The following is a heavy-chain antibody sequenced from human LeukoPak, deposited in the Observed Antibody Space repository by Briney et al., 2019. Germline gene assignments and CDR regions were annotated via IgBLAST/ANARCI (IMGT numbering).Heavy chain of an antibody. CDR2: IYYSGST. V-gene: IGHV4-59*08. Sequence: PSETLSPTCTVSGGSISSYYWSWIRQPPGKGLEWIGYIYYSGSTNYNPSLKSRVTISVDTSKNQFSLKLSSVTAADTAVYYCARGATAMVRGDFDYWGQGTLVTVSS. CDR1: GGSISSYY. J-gene: IGHJ4*02. D-gene: IGHD5-18*01. CDR3: ARGATAMVRGDFDY.